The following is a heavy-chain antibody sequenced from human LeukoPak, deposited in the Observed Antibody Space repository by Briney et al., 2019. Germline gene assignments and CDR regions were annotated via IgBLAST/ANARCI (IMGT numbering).Heavy chain of an antibody. J-gene: IGHJ4*02. Sequence: PSETLSLTCTVSGGSISSGSHYWSWIRQPAGKGLEWIGRIYTSGSTNYNPSLKSRVTISVDKSKNHFSLKLSSVTAADTAVYYCARHAAGSGWYERLFDYWGQGTLVTVSS. D-gene: IGHD6-19*01. V-gene: IGHV4-61*02. CDR3: ARHAAGSGWYERLFDY. CDR1: GGSISSGSHY. CDR2: IYTSGST.